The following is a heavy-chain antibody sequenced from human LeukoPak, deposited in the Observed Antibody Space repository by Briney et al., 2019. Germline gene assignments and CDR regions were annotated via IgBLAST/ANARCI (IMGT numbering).Heavy chain of an antibody. CDR1: GDSVSSNSAA. CDR3: ARGSGSYPMVWFDP. Sequence: SQTLSLTCAISGDSVSSNSAAWNWIRRSPSRGLEWQGRTYYRSKWYNDYAVSVKSRITINPDTSKNQFSLQLNSVTPEDTAVYYCARGSGSYPMVWFDPWGQGTLVTVSS. CDR2: TYYRSKWYN. D-gene: IGHD3-10*01. J-gene: IGHJ5*02. V-gene: IGHV6-1*01.